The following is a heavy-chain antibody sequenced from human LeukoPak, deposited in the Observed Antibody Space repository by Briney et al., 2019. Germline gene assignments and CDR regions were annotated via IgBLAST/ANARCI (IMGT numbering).Heavy chain of an antibody. CDR1: GFTFDDYA. V-gene: IGHV3-9*01. J-gene: IGHJ4*02. Sequence: GGSLRLPCAASGFTFDDYAMHWVRQAPGKGLEWVSGISWNSGSIGYADSVKGRFTISRDNAKNSLYLQMNSLRAEDTALYYCAKDQAMVRGVLDYWGQGTLVTVSS. CDR2: ISWNSGSI. CDR3: AKDQAMVRGVLDY. D-gene: IGHD3-10*01.